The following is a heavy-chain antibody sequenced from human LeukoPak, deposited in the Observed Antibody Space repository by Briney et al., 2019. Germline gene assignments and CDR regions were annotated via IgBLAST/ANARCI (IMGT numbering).Heavy chain of an antibody. D-gene: IGHD5-24*01. Sequence: SETLSLTCAVSGGSISSSNWWSWVRQPPGKGLEWIGEIYHSGSTNYNPSLKSRVTISVDKSKNQFSLKLSSVTAADTAVYYCARCGRWLQRYFQHWGQGTLVTVSS. CDR1: GGSISSSNW. J-gene: IGHJ1*01. CDR3: ARCGRWLQRYFQH. CDR2: IYHSGST. V-gene: IGHV4-4*02.